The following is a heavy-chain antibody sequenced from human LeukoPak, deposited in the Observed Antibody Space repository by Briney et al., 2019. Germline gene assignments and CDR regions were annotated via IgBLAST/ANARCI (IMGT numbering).Heavy chain of an antibody. V-gene: IGHV4-59*11. Sequence: SETLSLTCIVSGAAMTSHHWNWIRQTPGKRLEWIGYIYHRANTNFITSYSSSLRSRVSMSVDMSKNHFSLSLTFVTAADTAIYYCSGGRSSRYSDYWGQGALVTVFS. CDR1: GAAMTSHH. CDR2: IYHRANT. J-gene: IGHJ4*02. CDR3: SGGRSSRYSDY. D-gene: IGHD3-9*01.